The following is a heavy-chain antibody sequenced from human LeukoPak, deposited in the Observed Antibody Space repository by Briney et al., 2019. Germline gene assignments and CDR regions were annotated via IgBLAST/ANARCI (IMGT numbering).Heavy chain of an antibody. CDR2: IYYSGST. CDR3: ARHPYYYYGMDV. Sequence: PSETLSLTCTVSGGSISSYYWSWIRQPPGKGLEWIGYIYYSGSTNYNPPLKSRVTISVDTSKNQFSLKLSSVTAADTAVYYCARHPYYYYGMDVWGQGTTVTVSS. J-gene: IGHJ6*02. CDR1: GGSISSYY. V-gene: IGHV4-59*08.